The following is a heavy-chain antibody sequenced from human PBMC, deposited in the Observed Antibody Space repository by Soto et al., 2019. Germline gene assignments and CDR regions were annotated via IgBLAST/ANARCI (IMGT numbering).Heavy chain of an antibody. V-gene: IGHV3-30*18. CDR2: ISYDGSNK. J-gene: IGHJ6*01. CDR1: GFTFSSYG. CDR3: AKDHEYCSGGSCYYYGMDV. D-gene: IGHD2-15*01. Sequence: QVQLVESGGGVVQPGRSLRLSCAASGFTFSSYGMHWVRQAPGKGLEWVAVISYDGSNKYYADSVKGRFTISRDNSKNTLYLQMNSLRAEDTAVYYCAKDHEYCSGGSCYYYGMDVW.